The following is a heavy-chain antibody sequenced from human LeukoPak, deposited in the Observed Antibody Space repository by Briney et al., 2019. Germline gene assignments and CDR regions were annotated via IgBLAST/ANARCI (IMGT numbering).Heavy chain of an antibody. Sequence: PSETLSLTCAVYGGSFSGYYWSWIRQPPGKGLEWIGEINHSGSTNYNPSLKSRVTISVDTSKNQFSLKLSSVTAADTAVYYCARGRILRFLEWPQGFDPWGQGTLVTVSS. CDR2: INHSGST. D-gene: IGHD3-3*01. CDR3: ARGRILRFLEWPQGFDP. V-gene: IGHV4-34*01. J-gene: IGHJ5*02. CDR1: GGSFSGYY.